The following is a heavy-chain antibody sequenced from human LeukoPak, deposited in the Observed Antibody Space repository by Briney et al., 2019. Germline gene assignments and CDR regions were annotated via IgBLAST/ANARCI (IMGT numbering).Heavy chain of an antibody. CDR3: ARDKDTAMVRAFDY. CDR2: ISSSSSYI. Sequence: GGSLRLPCAASGFTFSSYSMKWVRQAPGKGLEWVSSISSSSSYIYYADSVKGRFTISRDNAKNSLYLQMNSLRAEDTAVYYCARDKDTAMVRAFDYWGQGTLVTVSS. D-gene: IGHD5-18*01. V-gene: IGHV3-21*01. J-gene: IGHJ4*02. CDR1: GFTFSSYS.